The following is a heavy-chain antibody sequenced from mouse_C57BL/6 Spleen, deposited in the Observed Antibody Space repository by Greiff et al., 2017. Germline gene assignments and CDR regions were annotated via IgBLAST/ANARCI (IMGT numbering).Heavy chain of an antibody. CDR1: GYTFTSYW. D-gene: IGHD2-2*01. J-gene: IGHJ3*01. CDR3: ARFTMVTGAY. Sequence: QVQLQQPGAELVKPGASVKLSCKASGYTFTSYWMHWVKQRPGQGLEWIGMIHPNSGSTNYNEKFKSKATLTVDRSSSTAYMQLSSLTSEDSAVYYCARFTMVTGAYWGQGTLVTVSA. CDR2: IHPNSGST. V-gene: IGHV1-64*01.